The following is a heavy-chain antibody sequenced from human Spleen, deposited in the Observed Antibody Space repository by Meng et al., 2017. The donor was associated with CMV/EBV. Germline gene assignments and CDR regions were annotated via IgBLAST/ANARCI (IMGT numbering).Heavy chain of an antibody. Sequence: CKASGYTFTSYYMHWVRQAPGQGLEWMGIINPSGGSTSYAQKFQGRVTMTRDTSTSTVYMELSSLRSEDTAVYYCATHSGSYLLTLDYWGQGTLVTVSS. J-gene: IGHJ4*02. CDR2: INPSGGST. CDR3: ATHSGSYLLTLDY. V-gene: IGHV1-46*01. CDR1: GYTFTSYY. D-gene: IGHD1-26*01.